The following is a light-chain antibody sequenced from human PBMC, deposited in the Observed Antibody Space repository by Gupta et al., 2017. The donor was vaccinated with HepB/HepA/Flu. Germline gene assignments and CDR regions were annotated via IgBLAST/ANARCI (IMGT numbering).Light chain of an antibody. Sequence: QSVLTHPPSVSGAPGQRVAISCTGCSSNIGAGYDVHWYQQFPGTAPRLLIYRNTKRPSGVPDRFSGSNSGTSASLTISGLQAEDEADYYCASGDSSLSGWVFGGGTRLTVL. CDR3: ASGDSSLSGWV. CDR1: SSNIGAGYD. CDR2: RNT. V-gene: IGLV1-40*01. J-gene: IGLJ3*02.